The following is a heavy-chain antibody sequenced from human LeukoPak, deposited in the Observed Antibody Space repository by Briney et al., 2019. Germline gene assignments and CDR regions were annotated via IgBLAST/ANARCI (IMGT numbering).Heavy chain of an antibody. CDR3: ARDFYSMGYYYMDV. CDR1: GGTFSSYA. V-gene: IGHV1-69*05. CDR2: IIPIFGTA. J-gene: IGHJ6*03. D-gene: IGHD4-11*01. Sequence: SVKVSCKTSGGTFSSYAISWVRQAPGQGLEWMGRIIPIFGTANYAQKFQGRVTITTDESTSTAYMELSSLRSEDTAVYYCARDFYSMGYYYMDVWGKGTTVTVSS.